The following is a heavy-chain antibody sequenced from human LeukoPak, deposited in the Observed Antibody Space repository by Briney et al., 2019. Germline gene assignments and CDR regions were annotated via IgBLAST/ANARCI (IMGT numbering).Heavy chain of an antibody. D-gene: IGHD6-13*01. V-gene: IGHV1-2*02. CDR1: GYTFTGYY. J-gene: IGHJ3*02. CDR3: ATASWREGHGGAFDI. CDR2: INPNSGVT. Sequence: GASVKVSCKASGYTFTGYYIHRVRQAPGQGLEWMGWINPNSGVTHYPQKFQGRVTLTRDTSIRTAYMELSSLRSEDTAVYYCATASWREGHGGAFDIWGQGTMVTVSS.